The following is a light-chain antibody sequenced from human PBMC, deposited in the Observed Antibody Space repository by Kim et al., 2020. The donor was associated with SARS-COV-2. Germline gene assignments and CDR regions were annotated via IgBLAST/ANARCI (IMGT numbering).Light chain of an antibody. CDR1: NLGDKY. V-gene: IGLV3-1*01. Sequence: SSELTQPPSVSVSPGQTASITCSGDNLGDKYACWYQQKPGQSPVLVIYQDSKRPSGIPERFSGSNSGNTATLTISGTQAMDEADYYCQAWDSSTVVFGGG. CDR2: QDS. CDR3: QAWDSSTVV. J-gene: IGLJ2*01.